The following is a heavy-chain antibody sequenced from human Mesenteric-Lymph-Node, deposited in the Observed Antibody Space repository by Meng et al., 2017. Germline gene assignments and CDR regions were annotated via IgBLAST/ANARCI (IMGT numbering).Heavy chain of an antibody. Sequence: GSLRLSCAVYGGSFSGYYWSWIRQPPGKGLEWIGEINHSGSTNYNPSLKSRVTITVDTSKNKFSLTLSSVTAADTAVYYCSRGRRKGGLIYYYYGMDVWGQGTTVTVSS. J-gene: IGHJ6*02. CDR2: INHSGST. D-gene: IGHD2-8*01. CDR1: GGSFSGYY. V-gene: IGHV4-34*01. CDR3: SRGRRKGGLIYYYYGMDV.